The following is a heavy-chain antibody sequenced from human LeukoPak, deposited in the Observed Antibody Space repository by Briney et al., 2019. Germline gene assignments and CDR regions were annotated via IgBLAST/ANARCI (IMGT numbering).Heavy chain of an antibody. CDR2: INHSGYT. Sequence: TSEALSLTCAVYGESSFSGYYWSWIRQTPGGALEWIGEINHSGYTNYNPSLKSRVTLSIDTSKNQFSLRLNSVTAADTAVYYCSRQVVGNDYWGQGTLVTVSS. D-gene: IGHD3-22*01. CDR3: SRQVVGNDY. J-gene: IGHJ4*02. CDR1: GESSFSGYY. V-gene: IGHV4-34*01.